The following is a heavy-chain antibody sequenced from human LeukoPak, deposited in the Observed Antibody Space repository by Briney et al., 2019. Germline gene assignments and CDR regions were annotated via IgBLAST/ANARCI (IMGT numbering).Heavy chain of an antibody. Sequence: GGSLRLSCAASGFTFSTYWMSWVRQAPGKGLEWVANIKQDGSDKYHVDSVKGRFTISRDNAKNSLFLQMNSLRAEDTAVYYCARVRCSSNSCFPDYWGQGTLVTVSS. D-gene: IGHD2-2*01. CDR2: IKQDGSDK. V-gene: IGHV3-7*01. CDR3: ARVRCSSNSCFPDY. J-gene: IGHJ4*02. CDR1: GFTFSTYW.